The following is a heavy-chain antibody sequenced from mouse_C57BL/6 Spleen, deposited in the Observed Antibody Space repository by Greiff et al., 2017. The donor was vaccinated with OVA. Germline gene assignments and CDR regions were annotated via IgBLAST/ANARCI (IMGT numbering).Heavy chain of an antibody. CDR3: TRPDSSGYYFDY. J-gene: IGHJ2*01. Sequence: EVQGVESGGGLVQPGGSMKLSCAASGFTFSDAWMDWVRQSPEQGLEWVAEIRNKANNHATYYAESVKGRFTISRDDSKSSVYLQMNSLRAEDTGIYYCTRPDSSGYYFDYWGQGTTLTVSS. CDR1: GFTFSDAW. V-gene: IGHV6-6*01. CDR2: IRNKANNHAT. D-gene: IGHD3-2*02.